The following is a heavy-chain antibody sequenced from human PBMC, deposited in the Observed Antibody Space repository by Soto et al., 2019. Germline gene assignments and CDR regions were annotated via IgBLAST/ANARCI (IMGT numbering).Heavy chain of an antibody. V-gene: IGHV3-33*01. CDR2: IWYDGSNK. CDR3: ARDRLSGYCSGGSCYGLDY. Sequence: GGSLRLSCAASGFTFSSYGMHWVRQAPGKGLEWVAVIWYDGSNKYYADSVKGRFTISRDNSKNTLYLQMNSLRAEETAVYYCARDRLSGYCSGGSCYGLDYWGQGTLVTVSS. CDR1: GFTFSSYG. J-gene: IGHJ4*02. D-gene: IGHD2-15*01.